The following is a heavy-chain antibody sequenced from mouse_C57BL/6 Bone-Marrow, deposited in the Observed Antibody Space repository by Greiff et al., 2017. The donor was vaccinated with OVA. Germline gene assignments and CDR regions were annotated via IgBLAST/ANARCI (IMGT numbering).Heavy chain of an antibody. D-gene: IGHD2-5*01. CDR3: VRHDYSNYGWFAY. CDR2: IRSKSNNYAT. V-gene: IGHV10-1*01. J-gene: IGHJ3*01. Sequence: EVKLVESGGGLVQPKGSLKLSCAASGFSFNTYAMNWVRQVPGKGLEWVARIRSKSNNYATYYADSVKDRFTISRDDSESMLYLQMNNLKTEDTAMYYCVRHDYSNYGWFAYWGQGTLVTVSA. CDR1: GFSFNTYA.